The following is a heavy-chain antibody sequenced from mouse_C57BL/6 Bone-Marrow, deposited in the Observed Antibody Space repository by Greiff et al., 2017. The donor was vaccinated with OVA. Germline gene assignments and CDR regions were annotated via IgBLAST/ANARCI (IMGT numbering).Heavy chain of an antibody. V-gene: IGHV1-50*01. J-gene: IGHJ4*01. D-gene: IGHD2-4*01. CDR2: IDPSDSYT. CDR3: ARSYDYDDYAMDY. CDR1: GYTFTSYW. Sequence: VQLQQSGAELVKPGASVKLSCKASGYTFTSYWMQWVKQRPGQGLEWIGEIDPSDSYTNYNQKLKGKATLTVDTSSSTAYMQLSSLTSEDSAVYYCARSYDYDDYAMDYWSQGTSVTVSS.